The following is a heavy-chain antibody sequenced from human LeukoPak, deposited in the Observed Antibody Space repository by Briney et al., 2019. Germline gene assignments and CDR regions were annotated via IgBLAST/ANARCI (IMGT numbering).Heavy chain of an antibody. J-gene: IGHJ6*02. Sequence: ASVKVSCKASGGTFSSYAISWVRQAPGQGLEWMGRIIPILGIANYAQKFQGRVTITADKSTSTAYMELSSLGSEDTAVYYCARTPHYYESSGSYYFQGMDVWGQGTTVTVSS. CDR1: GGTFSSYA. V-gene: IGHV1-69*04. CDR2: IIPILGIA. D-gene: IGHD3-22*01. CDR3: ARTPHYYESSGSYYFQGMDV.